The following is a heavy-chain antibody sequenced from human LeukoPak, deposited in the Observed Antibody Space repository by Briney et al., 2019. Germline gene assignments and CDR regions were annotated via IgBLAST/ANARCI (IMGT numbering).Heavy chain of an antibody. J-gene: IGHJ4*02. D-gene: IGHD6-13*01. Sequence: GGSLRLSCAASGFTFSSYSMNWVRQAPGKGLEWVSAISGSGGSTYYADSVKGRFTISRDNSKNTLYLQMNSLRAEDTAVYYCAKDRIAAAGPHYFDYWGQGTLVTVSS. V-gene: IGHV3-23*01. CDR3: AKDRIAAAGPHYFDY. CDR2: ISGSGGST. CDR1: GFTFSSYS.